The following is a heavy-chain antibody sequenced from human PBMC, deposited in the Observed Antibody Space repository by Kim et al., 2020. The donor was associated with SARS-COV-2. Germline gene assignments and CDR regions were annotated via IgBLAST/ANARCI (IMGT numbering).Heavy chain of an antibody. V-gene: IGHV3-33*06. D-gene: IGHD3-10*01. CDR3: AKGQSGGSGSSLS. Sequence: ADTGKARVTISGDNSKNTLYLQMNGLRAEDTAVYYCAKGQSGGSGSSLSWGQGTLVTVSS. J-gene: IGHJ4*02.